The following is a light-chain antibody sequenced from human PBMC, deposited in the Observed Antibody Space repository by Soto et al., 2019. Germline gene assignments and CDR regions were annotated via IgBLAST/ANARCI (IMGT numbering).Light chain of an antibody. CDR3: QHSNDWPPAFT. CDR1: QSLNRN. V-gene: IGKV3D-15*01. CDR2: GAS. Sequence: EILMTQSPATLSVSPGERATLSCRASQSLNRNLDWYQQKPGQAPRLIIYGASTRASGIPARFSGSGSGTEFTLTISSLQSEDFALYYCQHSNDWPPAFTFGPGTKVDL. J-gene: IGKJ3*01.